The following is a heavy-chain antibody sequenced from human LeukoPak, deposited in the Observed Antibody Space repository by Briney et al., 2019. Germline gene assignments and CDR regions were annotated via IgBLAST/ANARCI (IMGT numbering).Heavy chain of an antibody. Sequence: GGSLRLSCAASGFTFSSYAMHWVRQAPGKGLEWVAVISYDGSNKYYADSVKGRFTISRDNSKNTLYLQMNSLRAEDTAVYYCARDVRGYSYGWDYWGQGTLVTVSS. CDR2: ISYDGSNK. CDR3: ARDVRGYSYGWDY. D-gene: IGHD5-18*01. CDR1: GFTFSSYA. J-gene: IGHJ4*02. V-gene: IGHV3-30*04.